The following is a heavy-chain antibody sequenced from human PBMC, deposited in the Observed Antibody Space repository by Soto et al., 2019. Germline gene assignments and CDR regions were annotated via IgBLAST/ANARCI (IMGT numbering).Heavy chain of an antibody. CDR1: GGSVNGYY. Sequence: QVHLQQWGAGLLKPSETLSLTCAVYGGSVNGYYWNWIRQPPGKGLEWIGEINHTGGAHYNPPHKTRVTMSVDTSKSQYSLRLRSVTAADTAIYDSATRIPVFGLLIPPFDPWGQGTQVTVSS. D-gene: IGHD3-3*01. J-gene: IGHJ5*02. CDR3: ATRIPVFGLLIPPFDP. CDR2: INHTGGA. V-gene: IGHV4-34*02.